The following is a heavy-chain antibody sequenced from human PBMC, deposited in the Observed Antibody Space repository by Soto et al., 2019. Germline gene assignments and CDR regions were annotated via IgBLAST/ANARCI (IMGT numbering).Heavy chain of an antibody. V-gene: IGHV4-4*02. CDR1: GGSISSTNW. Sequence: SETLSLTCAVSGGSISSTNWWSWVRQPPGKGLEWIGEIYHSGSTNYNPSLKSRVTISVDKSKDQFSLKLSSVTAADTAVYYCASKAVAGRWRGGQIDYWGQGTLVTVSS. J-gene: IGHJ4*02. CDR2: IYHSGST. CDR3: ASKAVAGRWRGGQIDY. D-gene: IGHD6-19*01.